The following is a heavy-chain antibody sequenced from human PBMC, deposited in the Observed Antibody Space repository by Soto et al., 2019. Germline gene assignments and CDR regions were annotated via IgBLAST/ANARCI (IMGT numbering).Heavy chain of an antibody. J-gene: IGHJ4*02. CDR1: GFTFSSYA. D-gene: IGHD3-10*01. V-gene: IGHV3-23*01. CDR2: ISGSGGST. Sequence: EVQLLESGGGLVQPGGSLRLSCAASGFTFSSYAMSWVRQAPGKGLEWVSAISGSGGSTYYADSVKGRFTISRDNSKNTLYLQMNSLRDEDTAVYYCAKVGRNTMVRGEVHYWGQGTLVTVSS. CDR3: AKVGRNTMVRGEVHY.